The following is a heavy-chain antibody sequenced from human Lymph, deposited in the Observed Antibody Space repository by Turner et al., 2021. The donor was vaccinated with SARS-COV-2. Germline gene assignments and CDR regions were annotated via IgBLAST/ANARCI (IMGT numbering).Heavy chain of an antibody. V-gene: IGHV4-39*01. CDR2: IYYSGST. CDR1: GGSISSSSYY. J-gene: IGHJ5*02. Sequence: QLQLQESGPGLVKPPETLSITCTVSGGSISSSSYYWGWIRQPPGKGLEWIGSIYYSGSTYYNPSLKSRVTISVDTSKNQFSLKLSSVTAADTAVYYCARQEVLLWFGELSGNWFDPWGQGTLVTVSS. CDR3: ARQEVLLWFGELSGNWFDP. D-gene: IGHD3-10*01.